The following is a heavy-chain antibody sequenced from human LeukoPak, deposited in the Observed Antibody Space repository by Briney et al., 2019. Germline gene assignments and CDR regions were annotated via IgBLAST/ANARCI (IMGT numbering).Heavy chain of an antibody. V-gene: IGHV3-7*01. CDR2: ISPDGNTQ. Sequence: GGSLRLSCVASRFTLSSFWLVRVRQAPGKGLEWVATISPDGNTQYYGDSVKGRFTISRDDAKNSLLLQMNILRAEDAAVYFCATSGLPFALDFWGQGTLVTVSS. CDR3: ATSGLPFALDF. J-gene: IGHJ4*02. D-gene: IGHD3/OR15-3a*01. CDR1: RFTLSSFW.